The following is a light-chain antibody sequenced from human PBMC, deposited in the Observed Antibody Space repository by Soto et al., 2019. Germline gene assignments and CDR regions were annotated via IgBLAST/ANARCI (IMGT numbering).Light chain of an antibody. CDR3: CSYTRSDTLL. CDR2: EVS. CDR1: SSDVGHYNF. V-gene: IGLV2-23*02. Sequence: QSALTQPASVSGYPGQSITISCIGTSSDVGHYNFVSWYQHHPGKAPRLIISEVSNRPSGIPSRFSGSKSGNTASLTISGLRAEDEADYYFCSYTRSDTLLFGGGTKLTVL. J-gene: IGLJ2*01.